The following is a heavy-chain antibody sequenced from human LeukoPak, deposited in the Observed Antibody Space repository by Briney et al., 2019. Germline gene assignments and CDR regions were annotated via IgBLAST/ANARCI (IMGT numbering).Heavy chain of an antibody. CDR2: ISSSSII. Sequence: GGSLRLSCAASGFTFSTYDMNWVRQAPGKGLEWVSFISSSSIIYYAESLTDGLTISSNNATNKPLLPINNLRADDTAGFYCLRAVGYKGCLDYWRQGTVVTVPS. J-gene: IGHJ4*02. CDR1: GFTFSTYD. V-gene: IGHV3-48*03. CDR3: LRAVGYKGCLDY. D-gene: IGHD5-24*01.